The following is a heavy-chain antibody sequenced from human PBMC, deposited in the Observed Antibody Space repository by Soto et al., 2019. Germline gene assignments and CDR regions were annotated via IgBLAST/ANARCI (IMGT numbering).Heavy chain of an antibody. CDR2: IIPIFGTA. V-gene: IGHV1-69*12. Sequence: QVQLVQSGAEVKKPGSSVKVSYKASGGTFSSYAISWVRQAPGQGLEWMGGIIPIFGTANYAQKFQGRVTITADESTSTAYMELSSLRSEDTAVYYCARSGYDILTSSVFDYWGQGTLVTVSS. CDR1: GGTFSSYA. CDR3: ARSGYDILTSSVFDY. J-gene: IGHJ4*02. D-gene: IGHD3-9*01.